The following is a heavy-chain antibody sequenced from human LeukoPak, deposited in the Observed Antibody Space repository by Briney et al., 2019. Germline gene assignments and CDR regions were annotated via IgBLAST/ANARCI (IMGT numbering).Heavy chain of an antibody. CDR2: IYYSGST. CDR1: GGSISSYY. Sequence: SETLSLTCTVSGGSISSYYWSWIRQPPGKGLEWIGYIYYSGSTNYNPSLKSRVTISVDTSKNQFSLKLSSVTAADTAVYYCALTYYYDSSGYTLFDYWGQGTLVTVSS. D-gene: IGHD3-22*01. J-gene: IGHJ4*02. V-gene: IGHV4-59*12. CDR3: ALTYYYDSSGYTLFDY.